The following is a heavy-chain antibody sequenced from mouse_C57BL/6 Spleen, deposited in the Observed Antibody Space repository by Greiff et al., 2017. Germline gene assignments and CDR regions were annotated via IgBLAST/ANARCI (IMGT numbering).Heavy chain of an antibody. CDR3: ARSGLLRSGLVAMDY. V-gene: IGHV1-61*01. Sequence: QVQLQQPGAELVRPGSSVKLSCKASGYTFTSYWMDWVKQRPGQGLEWIGNVYPSDSETHYNQKFKDKATLTVDKSSSTAYMQLSSLTSEDSAVYYCARSGLLRSGLVAMDYWGQGTSVTVSS. J-gene: IGHJ4*01. D-gene: IGHD1-1*01. CDR1: GYTFTSYW. CDR2: VYPSDSET.